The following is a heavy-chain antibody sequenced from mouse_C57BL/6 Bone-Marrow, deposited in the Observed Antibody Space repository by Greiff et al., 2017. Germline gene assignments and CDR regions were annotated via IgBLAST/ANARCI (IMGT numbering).Heavy chain of an antibody. CDR3: ARVYYSKGVLAY. D-gene: IGHD2-5*01. CDR2: IYPGSGTT. Sequence: QVQLKQPGAELVKPGASVTMSCKASGYTFTSYWITWVKQRPGQGLEWSGDIYPGSGTTNYNEKFESKATLTVDTSSRPVYMQLSSLTSEDSAVYYCARVYYSKGVLAYWGQGTLVTVSA. CDR1: GYTFTSYW. V-gene: IGHV1-55*01. J-gene: IGHJ3*01.